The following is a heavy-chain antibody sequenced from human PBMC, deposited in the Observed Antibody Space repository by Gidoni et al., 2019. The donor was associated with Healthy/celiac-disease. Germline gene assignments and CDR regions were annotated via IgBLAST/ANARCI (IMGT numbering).Heavy chain of an antibody. CDR2: IYPGDSDT. J-gene: IGHJ3*02. Sequence: EVQLVQSGAEVKKPGESLKISCKGSGYSFTSSWIGWVRQMPGKGLEWMGIIYPGDSDTRYSPSFQGQVTISADKSISTAYLQWSSLKASDTAMYYCARLMGFYYERGDAFDIWGQGTMVTVSS. D-gene: IGHD3-22*01. CDR1: GYSFTSSW. CDR3: ARLMGFYYERGDAFDI. V-gene: IGHV5-51*01.